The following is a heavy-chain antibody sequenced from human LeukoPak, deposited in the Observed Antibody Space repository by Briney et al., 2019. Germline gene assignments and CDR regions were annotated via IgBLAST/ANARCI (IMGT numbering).Heavy chain of an antibody. CDR2: IIPIFGTA. CDR3: ARDNARDYDFWSGYFV. V-gene: IGHV1-69*13. J-gene: IGHJ4*02. D-gene: IGHD3-3*01. Sequence: SVKVSCKASGGTFSSYAISWVRQAPGQGLEWMGGIIPIFGTANYAQKFQGRVTITADESTSTAYMELSSLRSEDTAVYYCARDNARDYDFWSGYFVWGQGTLVTVSS. CDR1: GGTFSSYA.